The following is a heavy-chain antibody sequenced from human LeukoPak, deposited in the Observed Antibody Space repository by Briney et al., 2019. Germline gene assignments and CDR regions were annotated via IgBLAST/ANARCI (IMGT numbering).Heavy chain of an antibody. V-gene: IGHV3-9*01. J-gene: IGHJ4*02. CDR1: GFTFDDYA. Sequence: AGGSLRLSCAASGFTFDDYAMHWVRQAPGKGLEWVSGNSWHSGSIGYADSVKGRFTISRDNAKNSLYLHMNSLRAEDTALYYCAKDSLRVVRGNFDYWGQGTLVTVSS. CDR2: NSWHSGSI. D-gene: IGHD3-10*01. CDR3: AKDSLRVVRGNFDY.